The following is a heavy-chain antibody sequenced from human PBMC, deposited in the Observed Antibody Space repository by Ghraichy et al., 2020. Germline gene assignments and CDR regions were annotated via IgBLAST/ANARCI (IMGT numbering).Heavy chain of an antibody. Sequence: SGPTLVKPTQTLTLTCTFSGFSLSTSGVGVGWIRQPPGKALEWLALIYWDDDKRYSPSLKSRLTITKDTSKNQVVLTMTNMDPVDTATYYCAHSGPYDILTGSPYYYGMDVWGQGTTVTVSS. D-gene: IGHD3-9*01. CDR3: AHSGPYDILTGSPYYYGMDV. V-gene: IGHV2-5*02. CDR1: GFSLSTSGVG. J-gene: IGHJ6*02. CDR2: IYWDDDK.